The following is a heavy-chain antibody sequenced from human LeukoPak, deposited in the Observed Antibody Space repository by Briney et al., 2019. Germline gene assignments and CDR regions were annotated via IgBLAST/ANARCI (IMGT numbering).Heavy chain of an antibody. V-gene: IGHV1-18*01. CDR3: ARNRIAVRPGWFDP. J-gene: IGHJ5*02. Sequence: ASVKVSCKASGYTFTTYGISWVRLAPGQGLEWMGWISAYNGNTNYAQQFQGRVTMTTDTSMSTAYMELRSLRSDDTAVYYCARNRIAVRPGWFDPWGQGSLVTVSS. CDR2: ISAYNGNT. D-gene: IGHD6-6*01. CDR1: GYTFTTYG.